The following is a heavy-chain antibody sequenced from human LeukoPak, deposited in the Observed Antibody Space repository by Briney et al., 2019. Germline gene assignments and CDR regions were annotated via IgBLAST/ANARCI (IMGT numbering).Heavy chain of an antibody. CDR3: ARYGIAAAGTVY. J-gene: IGHJ4*02. CDR2: INPNSGGT. V-gene: IGHV1-2*02. CDR1: GYTFSGYY. Sequence: ASVKVSCKTSGYTFSGYYIHWVRQAPGQGLEWMGWINPNSGGTNYAQKFQGRVTMTRDTSISTAYMELSRLRSDDTAVYYCARYGIAAAGTVYWGQGPLVTVSS. D-gene: IGHD6-13*01.